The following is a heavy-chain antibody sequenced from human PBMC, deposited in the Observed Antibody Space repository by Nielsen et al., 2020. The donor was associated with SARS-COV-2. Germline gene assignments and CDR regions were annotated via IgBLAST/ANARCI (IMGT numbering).Heavy chain of an antibody. Sequence: GESLKISCTASGFTFSVYTMNWVRQAPGKGLEWVSSITYSSRSIFYADSLKGRFTISEDSSKNTVSLQMNSLRAEDTAVYFCARNTFFDFWGQGTLVTVSS. CDR3: ARNTFFDF. CDR1: GFTFSVYT. CDR2: ITYSSRSI. J-gene: IGHJ4*02. V-gene: IGHV3-21*04.